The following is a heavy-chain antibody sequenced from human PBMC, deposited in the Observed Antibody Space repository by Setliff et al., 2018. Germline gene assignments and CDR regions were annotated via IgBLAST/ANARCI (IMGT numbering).Heavy chain of an antibody. Sequence: SETLSLTCTVSGGSISEPNYYWSWIRQPVGKGLEWIGHIYTRWSTNYNPSLRTRVSISVDTSKNHFSLRLSSVTAADTAVYYCLRIRLVPHGHSWGQGTLVTVSS. CDR2: IYTRWST. CDR1: GGSISEPNYY. V-gene: IGHV4-61*09. J-gene: IGHJ4*02. CDR3: LRIRLVPHGHS. D-gene: IGHD2-15*01.